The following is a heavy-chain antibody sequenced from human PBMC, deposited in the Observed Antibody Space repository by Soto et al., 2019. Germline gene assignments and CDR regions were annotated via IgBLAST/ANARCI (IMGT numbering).Heavy chain of an antibody. CDR1: GGSISSSSYY. CDR3: ARPSVAATDAFDI. D-gene: IGHD6-19*01. Sequence: SETLSLTCTVSGGSISSSSYYWGWIRQPPGKGLEWIGSIYYSGSTYYNPSLKSRVTISVDTSKNQFSLKLSSVTAVDTAVYYCARPSVAATDAFDIWGQGTMVTVSS. J-gene: IGHJ3*02. CDR2: IYYSGST. V-gene: IGHV4-39*01.